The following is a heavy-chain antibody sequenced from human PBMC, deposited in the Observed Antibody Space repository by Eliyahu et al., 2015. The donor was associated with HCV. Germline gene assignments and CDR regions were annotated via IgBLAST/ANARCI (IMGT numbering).Heavy chain of an antibody. V-gene: IGHV4-34*01. CDR2: INHSGST. CDR1: GGSFXGYY. CDR3: ARGKTYYLDY. Sequence: QVQLQQWGARLLKPSETLSLTCAVXGGSFXGYYWSXIRQPPGKGLEWIGEINHSGSTNYSPSLKSRVTISVDTSKNQFSLKLSSVTAADTAVYYCARGKTYYLDYWGQGPLVTVSS. J-gene: IGHJ4*02.